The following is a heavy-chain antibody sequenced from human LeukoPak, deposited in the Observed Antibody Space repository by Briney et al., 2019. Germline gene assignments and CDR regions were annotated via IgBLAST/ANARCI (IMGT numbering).Heavy chain of an antibody. CDR2: IIPIFGTA. J-gene: IGHJ3*02. CDR1: GGTFSSYA. V-gene: IGHV1-69*06. CDR3: ARETNYYDSSGYYYVGNYAFDI. Sequence: GASVKVSCKASGGTFSSYAISWVRQAPGQGLEWMGGIIPIFGTANYAQKFQGRVTITADKSTSTAYMELSSLRAEDTALYYCARETNYYDSSGYYYVGNYAFDIWGQGTMVTVSS. D-gene: IGHD3-22*01.